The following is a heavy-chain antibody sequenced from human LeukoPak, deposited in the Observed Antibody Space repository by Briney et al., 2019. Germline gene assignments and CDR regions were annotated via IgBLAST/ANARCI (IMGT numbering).Heavy chain of an antibody. CDR1: GGSTSSSSYN. D-gene: IGHD5-18*01. V-gene: IGHV4-39*07. Sequence: PSETLSLTCTVSGGSTSSSSYNWGWIRQPPGKGLEWIASIYYSGSTYYNPSLKSRVTISVDTSKNQFSLKLSSVTAADTAVYYCARTTEGGYSYGYFYYYYMDVWGKGTTVTVSS. CDR3: ARTTEGGYSYGYFYYYYMDV. CDR2: IYYSGST. J-gene: IGHJ6*03.